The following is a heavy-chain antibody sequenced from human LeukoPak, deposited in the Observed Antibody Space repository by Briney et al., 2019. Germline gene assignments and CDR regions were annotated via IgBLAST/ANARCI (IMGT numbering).Heavy chain of an antibody. CDR2: TYYRSKWYN. CDR1: GDSFSSNSAA. J-gene: IGHJ4*02. V-gene: IGHV6-1*01. D-gene: IGHD6-19*01. Sequence: QTLSLTCALSGDSFSSNSAAWNWIRQSPSRGLEWLGRTYYRSKWYNDYAVSVKSLITINPDTSKNQFSLQLKSVIPEDTAVYYCARLAPGSSGYDYWGQGTLVTVSS. CDR3: ARLAPGSSGYDY.